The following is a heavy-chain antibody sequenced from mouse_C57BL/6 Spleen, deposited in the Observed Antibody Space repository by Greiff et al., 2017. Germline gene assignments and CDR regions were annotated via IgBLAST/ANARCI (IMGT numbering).Heavy chain of an antibody. D-gene: IGHD1-1*01. CDR2: IYIGNGYT. CDR3: ARSNYYGSSSVWFAY. V-gene: IGHV1-58*01. Sequence: VHVKQSGAELVRPGSSVKMSCKTSGYTFTSYGINWVKQRPGQGLEWIGYIYIGNGYTEYNEKFKGKATLTSDTSSSTAYMQLSSLTSEDSAIYFCARSNYYGSSSVWFAYWGQGTLVTVSA. CDR1: GYTFTSYG. J-gene: IGHJ3*01.